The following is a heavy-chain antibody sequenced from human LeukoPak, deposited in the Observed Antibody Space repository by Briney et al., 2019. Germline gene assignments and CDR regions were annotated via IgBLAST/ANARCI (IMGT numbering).Heavy chain of an antibody. CDR1: GFTFSSYS. V-gene: IGHV3-23*01. CDR2: IRGTGSST. Sequence: PGGSLRLSCAASGFTFSSYSMTWSPQPPGKGLDWVSAIRGTGSSTYYADSVKGRFTISRDNSKSTLYLQMNSLRAEDTAIYYYSGYLGQGRGYFDYWGQGTLVTVSS. D-gene: IGHD5-12*01. CDR3: SGYLGQGRGYFDY. J-gene: IGHJ4*02.